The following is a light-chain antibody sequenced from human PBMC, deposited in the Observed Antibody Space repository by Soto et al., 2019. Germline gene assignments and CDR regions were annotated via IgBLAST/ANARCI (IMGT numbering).Light chain of an antibody. CDR1: QGISSA. CDR3: QQFNSYPPTLT. Sequence: AIQLTQSPSSLSASVGDRVTITCRASQGISSALAWYQQKPGKAPKLLIYDASSLESGVPSRFSGSGSGTYFTLTISSLQPEDFATYYCQQFNSYPPTLTFGGGTKVEIK. J-gene: IGKJ4*01. CDR2: DAS. V-gene: IGKV1-13*02.